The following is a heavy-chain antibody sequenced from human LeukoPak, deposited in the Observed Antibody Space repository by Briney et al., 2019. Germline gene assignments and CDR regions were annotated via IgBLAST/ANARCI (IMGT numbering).Heavy chain of an antibody. V-gene: IGHV3-7*01. J-gene: IGHJ3*01. Sequence: GGSLRLSCAASGFTLNSYLMSWVRQAPGRGLEWLANINKDGSEENYLDSVKGRFNVSRDNAKNSLYLQMNSLRGEDSAVYYCARSIPNRNAPDLWGQGTMVTISS. CDR3: ARSIPNRNAPDL. D-gene: IGHD1/OR15-1a*01. CDR1: GFTLNSYL. CDR2: INKDGSEE.